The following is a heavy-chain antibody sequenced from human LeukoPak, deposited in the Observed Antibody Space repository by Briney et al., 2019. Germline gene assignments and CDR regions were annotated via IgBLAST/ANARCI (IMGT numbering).Heavy chain of an antibody. CDR3: ARGEDTAMVIYYFDY. CDR2: INPSGGST. D-gene: IGHD5-18*01. CDR1: GYTFTSYY. V-gene: IGHV1-46*01. Sequence: ASVKVSCKASGYTFTSYYMHWVRQAPGQGLEWMGIINPSGGSTSYAQKFQGRVTMTRDMSTSTVYMELSSLRSEDTAVYYCARGEDTAMVIYYFDYWGQGTLVTVSS. J-gene: IGHJ4*02.